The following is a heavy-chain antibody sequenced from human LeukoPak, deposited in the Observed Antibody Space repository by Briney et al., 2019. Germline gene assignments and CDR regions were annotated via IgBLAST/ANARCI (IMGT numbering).Heavy chain of an antibody. D-gene: IGHD5-24*01. V-gene: IGHV6-1*01. CDR3: ARGKDGYNYFDY. CDR2: TYYRSKWFY. CDR1: GFSGSNKGAV. J-gene: IGHJ4*02. Sequence: SQTLSLNCSISGFSGSNKGAVWNWIRQAPSRGVGRQGRTYYRSKWFYDYAVSVKSRITMIPDTSKNQFSLQLNSVTPEDTAVYYCARGKDGYNYFDYWGQGNLVTVSS.